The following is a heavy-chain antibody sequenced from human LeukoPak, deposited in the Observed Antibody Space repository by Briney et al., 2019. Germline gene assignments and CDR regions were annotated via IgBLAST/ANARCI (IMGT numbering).Heavy chain of an antibody. CDR2: TYYRSKWYN. Sequence: SQTLSLTCAISGDSVSSNSAAWNWIRQSPSRGLEWLGRTYYRSKWYNDYAVSVKSRITINPDTSKNQFSLQLNSVTPEDTAVYYCARDSRWYGDSTIWFDPWGQGTLVTVSS. CDR3: ARDSRWYGDSTIWFDP. J-gene: IGHJ5*02. CDR1: GDSVSSNSAA. D-gene: IGHD4-17*01. V-gene: IGHV6-1*01.